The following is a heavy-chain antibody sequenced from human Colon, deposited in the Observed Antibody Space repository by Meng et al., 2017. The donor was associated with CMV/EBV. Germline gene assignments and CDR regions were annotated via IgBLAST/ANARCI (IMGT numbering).Heavy chain of an antibody. J-gene: IGHJ4*02. Sequence: GESLKISCAASGFSFDSYGVSWVRRVPGKGLEWVCGITWNDGNTGYADSVKGRFTISRDNAKNSLYLQMNSLRAEDTAVYYCARVERYCRGTTCYGPYYFDSWGQGTLVTVSS. V-gene: IGHV3-20*04. CDR3: ARVERYCRGTTCYGPYYFDS. D-gene: IGHD2-2*01. CDR1: GFSFDSYG. CDR2: ITWNDGNT.